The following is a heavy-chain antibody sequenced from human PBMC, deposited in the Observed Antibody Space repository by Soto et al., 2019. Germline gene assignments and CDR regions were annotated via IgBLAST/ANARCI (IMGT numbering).Heavy chain of an antibody. Sequence: QVQLVQSGAEVKKPGSSVKVSCKASGGTFSSYTISWVRQAPGQGLEWMGRIIPILGIANYAQKFQGRVTXTXDXXTSTAYMELSSLRSEDTAVYYCARLYSSGWSSVDYWGQGTLVTVSS. CDR1: GGTFSSYT. CDR2: IIPILGIA. V-gene: IGHV1-69*02. CDR3: ARLYSSGWSSVDY. J-gene: IGHJ4*02. D-gene: IGHD6-19*01.